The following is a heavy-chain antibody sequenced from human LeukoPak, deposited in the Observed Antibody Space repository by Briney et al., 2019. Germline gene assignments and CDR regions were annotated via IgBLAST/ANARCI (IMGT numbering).Heavy chain of an antibody. J-gene: IGHJ4*02. CDR1: GDSIFTNNVA. Sequence: SQTLSLTCAISGDSIFTNNVAWNWIRQSPSRGLEWLGRTYYRSKWSLDYAVSVKSRITINADTSKNKVSLQLSSVTPEDTAVYYCARGKYTSFDNWGQGTLVTVSS. CDR3: ARGKYTSFDN. V-gene: IGHV6-1*01. CDR2: TYYRSKWSL. D-gene: IGHD6-6*01.